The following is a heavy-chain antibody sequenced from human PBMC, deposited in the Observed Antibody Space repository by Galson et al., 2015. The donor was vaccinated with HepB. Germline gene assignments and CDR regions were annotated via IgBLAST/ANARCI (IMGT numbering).Heavy chain of an antibody. CDR1: GFTVSSNY. CDR3: ASVLLWFGEFSFDY. Sequence: SLRLSCAASGFTVSSNYMSWVRQAPGKGLEWVSVIYSGGSTYYADSVKGRFTISRHNSKNTLYLQMNSLRAEDTAVYYCASVLLWFGEFSFDYWGQGTLVTVSS. V-gene: IGHV3-53*04. D-gene: IGHD3-10*01. J-gene: IGHJ4*02. CDR2: IYSGGST.